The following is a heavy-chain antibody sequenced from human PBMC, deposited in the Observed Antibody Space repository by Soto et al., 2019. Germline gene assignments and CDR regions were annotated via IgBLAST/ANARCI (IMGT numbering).Heavy chain of an antibody. V-gene: IGHV1-2*04. CDR1: GYTVTGDY. J-gene: IGHJ4*02. D-gene: IGHD1-26*01. CDR3: ARDVGPTFFFDN. CDR2: INPSSGGT. Sequence: QVQLVQSGAEVKKPGASVKVSCKASGYTVTGDYLHWVRQAPGQGLEWMGWINPSSGGTNYAQKFQGWVTMTRDTSISTAYMELSRLRSDDTAVYFCARDVGPTFFFDNWGQGTLVTVSS.